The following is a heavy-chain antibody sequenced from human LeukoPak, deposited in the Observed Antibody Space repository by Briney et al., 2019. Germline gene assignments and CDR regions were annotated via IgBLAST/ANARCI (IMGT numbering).Heavy chain of an antibody. J-gene: IGHJ4*02. Sequence: GESLKISCKGSGYSFTSYWIGWVRQMPGKGLEWMGIIYPGDSDTRYSPSFQGQVTISADKSISTAYLQWSSLKASDTAMYYCARPGPWGAYCGGDCYFDYWGQGTLVTVSS. CDR3: ARPGPWGAYCGGDCYFDY. V-gene: IGHV5-51*01. CDR1: GYSFTSYW. D-gene: IGHD2-21*01. CDR2: IYPGDSDT.